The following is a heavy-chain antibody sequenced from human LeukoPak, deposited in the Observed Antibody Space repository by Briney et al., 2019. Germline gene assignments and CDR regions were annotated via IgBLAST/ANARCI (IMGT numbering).Heavy chain of an antibody. CDR2: ISFSGGNT. J-gene: IGHJ3*01. CDR3: ARDIQLST. D-gene: IGHD5-24*01. CDR1: GFTFSGSA. Sequence: GGSLRLSCAASGFTFSGSAMSWVRQAPGKGLEWVSLISFSGGNTYYADSVKGRFTISRDNAKDTLYLQMNSLRAEDTAIYYCARDIQLSTWGLGTMVTVSS. V-gene: IGHV3-23*01.